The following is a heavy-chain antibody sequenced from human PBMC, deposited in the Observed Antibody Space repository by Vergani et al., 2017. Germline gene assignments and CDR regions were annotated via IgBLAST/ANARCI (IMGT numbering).Heavy chain of an antibody. CDR1: GFSFSDYE. CDR3: AREYPLTGSYQTVFDY. J-gene: IGHJ4*02. Sequence: EVQLVESGGGLVQPGGSLRLSCAASGFSFSDYEMNWVRQAPGKGLEWVSCISSSGSPIYYADSVKGRFTISRDNAKKSLYLQMNSLRAEDTALYYCAREYPLTGSYQTVFDYWGQGTLVTVSS. V-gene: IGHV3-48*03. CDR2: ISSSGSPI. D-gene: IGHD1-26*01.